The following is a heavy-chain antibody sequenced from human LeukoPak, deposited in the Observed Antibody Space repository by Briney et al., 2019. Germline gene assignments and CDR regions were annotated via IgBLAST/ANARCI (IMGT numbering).Heavy chain of an antibody. V-gene: IGHV1-18*01. CDR3: ARDPWRGGGGGNWFDP. CDR2: ISAYNGNT. CDR1: GCTFTSYG. Sequence: ASVKVSCKASGCTFTSYGISWVRQAPGQGLEWMGWISAYNGNTNYAQKLQGRVTMTTDTSTSTAYMELRSLRSDDTAVYYCARDPWRGGGGGNWFDPWGQGTLVTVSS. D-gene: IGHD2-15*01. J-gene: IGHJ5*02.